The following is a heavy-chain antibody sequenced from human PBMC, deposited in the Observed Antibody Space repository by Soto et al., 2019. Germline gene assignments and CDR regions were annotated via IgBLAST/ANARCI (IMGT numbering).Heavy chain of an antibody. Sequence: GGSLRLSCTASGFTFGDYAMSWFRQAPGKGLEWVGFIRSKAYGGTTEYAASVKGRFTISRDDSKSIAYLQMNSLKTEDTAVYYCTREGPNYDILTGYYRDAFDIWGQGTMVTVSS. CDR3: TREGPNYDILTGYYRDAFDI. CDR2: IRSKAYGGTT. D-gene: IGHD3-9*01. J-gene: IGHJ3*02. CDR1: GFTFGDYA. V-gene: IGHV3-49*03.